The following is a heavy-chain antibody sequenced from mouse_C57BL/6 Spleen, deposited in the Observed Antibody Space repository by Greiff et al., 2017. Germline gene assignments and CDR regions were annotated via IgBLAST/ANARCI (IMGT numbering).Heavy chain of an antibody. J-gene: IGHJ2*01. CDR2: IHPSDSDT. Sequence: QVQLQQPGAELVKPGASVKVSCKASGYTFTSYWMPWVKQRPGQGLEWIGRIHPSDSDTNYNQKFKGKATLPVDKSSSTTYMQLSSLTSEDSAVYYCAIDKLRQGVYFECWGPGTTLTVSS. V-gene: IGHV1-74*01. CDR1: GYTFTSYW. D-gene: IGHD2-4*01. CDR3: AIDKLRQGVYFEC.